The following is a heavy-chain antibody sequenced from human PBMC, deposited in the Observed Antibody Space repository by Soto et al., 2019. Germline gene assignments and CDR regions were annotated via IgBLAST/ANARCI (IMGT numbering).Heavy chain of an antibody. CDR2: IYYSGST. Sequence: SETLSLTCTVSGGSISSYSWSWIRQPPGKGLEWIGYIYYSGSTNYNPSLKSRVTISVDTSKSQFSLKRSSVTAADTAVYYCARAAGYCRSTSCYYYYYYGMDVWGQGTTVTVSS. J-gene: IGHJ6*02. D-gene: IGHD2-2*01. CDR3: ARAAGYCRSTSCYYYYYYGMDV. CDR1: GGSISSYS. V-gene: IGHV4-59*01.